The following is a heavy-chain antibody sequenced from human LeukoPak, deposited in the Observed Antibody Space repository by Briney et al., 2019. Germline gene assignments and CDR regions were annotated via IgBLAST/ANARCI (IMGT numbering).Heavy chain of an antibody. Sequence: GGSLRLSCAASGFTFSSYWMTWVRLLPGKGLEWVVSIKQDGSERYYVDSVKGRFTISRDNAKTSLYLEMTSLGAEDTAVYYCARGLHYYDYWGQGTLVTVSS. CDR3: ARGLHYYDY. J-gene: IGHJ4*02. V-gene: IGHV3-7*01. CDR1: GFTFSSYW. CDR2: IKQDGSER. D-gene: IGHD2-21*02.